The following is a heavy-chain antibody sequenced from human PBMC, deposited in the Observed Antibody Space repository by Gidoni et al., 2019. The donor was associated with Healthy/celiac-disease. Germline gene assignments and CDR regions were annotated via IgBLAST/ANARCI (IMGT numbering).Heavy chain of an antibody. V-gene: IGHV3-30-3*01. Sequence: QVQLVESGGGVVQPGRSLRLSCAASGFTFSSYAMHWVRQAPGKGLEWVAVISYDGSNKYYADSVKGRFTISRDNSKNTLYLQMNSLRAEDTAVYYCAREKVEGLDYWGQGTLVTVSS. CDR2: ISYDGSNK. D-gene: IGHD2-15*01. CDR1: GFTFSSYA. CDR3: AREKVEGLDY. J-gene: IGHJ4*02.